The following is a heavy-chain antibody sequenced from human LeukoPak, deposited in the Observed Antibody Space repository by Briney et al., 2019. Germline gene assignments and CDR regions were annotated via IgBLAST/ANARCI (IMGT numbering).Heavy chain of an antibody. CDR3: AREIGCSSTGCYAAFDY. J-gene: IGHJ4*02. CDR1: GYTFTGYY. V-gene: IGHV1-2*04. Sequence: ASVKVSCKASGYTFTGYYMHWVRQAPGQGLEWMGWINPNSGGTNYAQKFQGWVTMTRDTSISTAYMELSRLRSDDTAVYYCAREIGCSSTGCYAAFDYWGQGTLVTVSS. D-gene: IGHD2-2*01. CDR2: INPNSGGT.